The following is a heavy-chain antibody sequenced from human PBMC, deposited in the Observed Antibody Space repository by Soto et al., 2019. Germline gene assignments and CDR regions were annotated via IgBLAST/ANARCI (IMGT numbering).Heavy chain of an antibody. D-gene: IGHD2-21*01. CDR3: ASARHIGP. Sequence: GGSLRLSCAASGFTFSNYWMSWVRQAPGKGLEWVANIKEDGSERNYVDSVKGRFTISRDNAESSLYLQMNSLRAEDTAVYYCASARHIGPWGQGTLVTVSS. J-gene: IGHJ5*02. CDR1: GFTFSNYW. CDR2: IKEDGSER. V-gene: IGHV3-7*01.